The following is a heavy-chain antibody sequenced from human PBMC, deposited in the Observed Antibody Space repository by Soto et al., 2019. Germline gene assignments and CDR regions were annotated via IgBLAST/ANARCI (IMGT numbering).Heavy chain of an antibody. V-gene: IGHV4-34*01. D-gene: IGHD3-9*01. CDR1: GGSFSTYY. CDR2: INHNGNN. Sequence: KPSETLSLTCVVSGGSFSTYYYSWIRQSPGKGLEWIGEINHNGNNNYSPSLKSRVTMSLDTSKNQFSLKLTSVTAADTAVYYCARGGSNDWQVAFDIWGQGTMVTVPS. J-gene: IGHJ3*02. CDR3: ARGGSNDWQVAFDI.